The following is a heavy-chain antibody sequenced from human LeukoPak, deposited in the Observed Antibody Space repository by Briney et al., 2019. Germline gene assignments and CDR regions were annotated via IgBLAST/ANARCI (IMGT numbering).Heavy chain of an antibody. CDR1: GDSISSSGSY. CDR3: ARHFDF. CDR2: ISYSGST. V-gene: IGHV4-39*01. Sequence: SSETLSLSCTVSGDSISSSGSYWGWIRQPPGKGLEWIGTISYSGSTYYNPSLKSRVTISVDTSKNQFSLKLNSMTAADTAVYYCARHFDFWGQGTLVTVSS. J-gene: IGHJ4*02.